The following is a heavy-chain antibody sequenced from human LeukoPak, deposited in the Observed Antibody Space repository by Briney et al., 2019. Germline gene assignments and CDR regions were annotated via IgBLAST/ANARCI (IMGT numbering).Heavy chain of an antibody. CDR3: ARSSTRYSSSWYGYNWFDP. Sequence: ASVKVSCKASGYTFTSYDINWVRQATGQGLEWMGWMNPNSGNTGYAQKFQGRVTMTRNTSISTAYMELSSLRSEDTAVYYCARSSTRYSSSWYGYNWFDPWGQGARVTVSS. CDR2: MNPNSGNT. J-gene: IGHJ5*02. V-gene: IGHV1-8*01. D-gene: IGHD6-13*01. CDR1: GYTFTSYD.